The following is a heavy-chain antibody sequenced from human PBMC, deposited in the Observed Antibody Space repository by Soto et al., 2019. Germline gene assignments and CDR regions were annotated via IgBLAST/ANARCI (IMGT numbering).Heavy chain of an antibody. D-gene: IGHD6-6*01. CDR2: IIPIFGTA. CDR1: GGTFSSYA. Sequence: SVKVSCKASGGTFSSYATSWVRQAPGQGLEWMGGIIPIFGTANYAQKFQGRVTITADESTSTAYMELSSLRSEDTAVYYCARDRPSIAARYYYYGMDVWGQGTTVTVSS. CDR3: ARDRPSIAARYYYYGMDV. V-gene: IGHV1-69*13. J-gene: IGHJ6*02.